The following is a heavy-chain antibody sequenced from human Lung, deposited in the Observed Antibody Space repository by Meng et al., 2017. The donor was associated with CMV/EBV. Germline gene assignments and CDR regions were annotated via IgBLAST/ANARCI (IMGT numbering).Heavy chain of an antibody. D-gene: IGHD3-10*01. Sequence: GESXKISCAASGFTFSNYAISWVRQAPGKGLEWVSTISGSGLSTYSADSVKGRFTIYRDNSKNTLYLQMFNLRAADTAVYYCANSPGVYGSCFDYWGQGTLVTVSS. J-gene: IGHJ4*02. V-gene: IGHV3-23*01. CDR1: GFTFSNYA. CDR2: ISGSGLST. CDR3: ANSPGVYGSCFDY.